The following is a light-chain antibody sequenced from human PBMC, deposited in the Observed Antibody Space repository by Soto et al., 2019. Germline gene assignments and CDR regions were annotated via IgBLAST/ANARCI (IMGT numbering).Light chain of an antibody. CDR3: QQATSFPRT. CDR2: AAS. Sequence: DIQMTQSPSSVSASVGDRVTISCRASQGVTTWLAWYQQKPGRAPKLLIYAASTLQSGVPSRFSGSGSGTDFTLTISSLQPEDFATYYCQQATSFPRTFGQGAKVDIK. J-gene: IGKJ1*01. V-gene: IGKV1-12*01. CDR1: QGVTTW.